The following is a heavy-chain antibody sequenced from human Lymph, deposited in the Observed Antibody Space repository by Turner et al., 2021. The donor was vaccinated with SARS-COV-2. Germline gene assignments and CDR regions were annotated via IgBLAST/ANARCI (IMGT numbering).Heavy chain of an antibody. D-gene: IGHD6-13*01. CDR2: ICYDDSDK. CDR1: GFTFSSYG. V-gene: IGHV3-33*01. Sequence: QVQLVESGGGVVKPGRSLRLSCAASGFTFSSYGMHWVRQAPGKGLEWGGVICYDDSDKYYADSVKGRFTISRDNSKNTLYLQMNRLRAEDKAVYYCASEIIRAAAATVDYWGQGTLVTVSS. J-gene: IGHJ4*02. CDR3: ASEIIRAAAATVDY.